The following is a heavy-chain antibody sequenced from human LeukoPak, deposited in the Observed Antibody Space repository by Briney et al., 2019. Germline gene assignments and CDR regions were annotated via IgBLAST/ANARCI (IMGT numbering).Heavy chain of an antibody. D-gene: IGHD2-21*01. J-gene: IGHJ4*02. CDR1: GGTFSSYA. CDR3: ARAVDYYYHFDY. Sequence: ASVKVSCKASGGTFSSYAISWVRQAPGQGLEWMGRIIPILGIANYAQKFQGRVTITADKSTSTAYMELSSLRPEDTAVYYCARAVDYYYHFDYWGQGTLVTVSS. V-gene: IGHV1-69*04. CDR2: IIPILGIA.